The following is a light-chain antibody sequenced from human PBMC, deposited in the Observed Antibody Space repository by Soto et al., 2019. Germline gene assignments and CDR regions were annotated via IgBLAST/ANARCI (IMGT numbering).Light chain of an antibody. Sequence: QSALTQPPSVSAAPGQKVTISCSGSSSNIENYYVSWYQQLPGTAPKLLIYDNNKRPSGIPGRFSGSKSGTSATLDITGLQTGDEADYYCGTYDSSLRDGVFGTGTKGTVL. CDR3: GTYDSSLRDGV. CDR1: SSNIENYY. V-gene: IGLV1-51*01. J-gene: IGLJ1*01. CDR2: DNN.